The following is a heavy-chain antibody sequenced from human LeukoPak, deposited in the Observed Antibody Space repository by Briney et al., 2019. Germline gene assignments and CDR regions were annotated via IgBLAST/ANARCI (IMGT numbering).Heavy chain of an antibody. V-gene: IGHV3-48*03. CDR2: INNGGSTI. Sequence: GRSLRLSCAASGFTFSSYEMNWVSQAPGKGLEWVSYINNGGSTIYYADSVKGRFTISRDNAKNSLYLQMNSLRAEDTAVYYCAREGSGFDYWGQGTLVTVSS. CDR3: AREGSGFDY. D-gene: IGHD2-15*01. CDR1: GFTFSSYE. J-gene: IGHJ4*02.